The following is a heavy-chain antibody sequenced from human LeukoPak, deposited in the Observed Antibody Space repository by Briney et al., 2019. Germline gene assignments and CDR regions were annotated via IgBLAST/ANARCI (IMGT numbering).Heavy chain of an antibody. CDR2: IYYSGST. V-gene: IGHV4-59*01. CDR1: GGSISSYY. D-gene: IGHD3-10*02. Sequence: SETLSLTCTVSGGSISSYYWSWIRQPPGKGLEWIGYIYYSGSTNYNPSLKSRVTISVDTSKNQFSLKLSSVTAADAAVYYGARGSVYYRSLFVEYFIDYWGQGTLVTVSS. J-gene: IGHJ4*02. CDR3: ARGSVYYRSLFVEYFIDY.